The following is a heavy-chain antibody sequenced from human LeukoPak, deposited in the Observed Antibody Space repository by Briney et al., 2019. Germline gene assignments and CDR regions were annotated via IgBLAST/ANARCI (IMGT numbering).Heavy chain of an antibody. Sequence: PSETLSLTCAVYGESFSGYFWTWIRQPPGKGLEWIGEIYHSGSTYYNPSLKSRVTISLDTSKNQFSLKLTSVTAADTAVYYCARGGDSSGYEGRFDPWGQGTLVTVSS. CDR3: ARGGDSSGYEGRFDP. D-gene: IGHD3-22*01. CDR2: IYHSGST. CDR1: GESFSGYF. J-gene: IGHJ5*02. V-gene: IGHV4-34*01.